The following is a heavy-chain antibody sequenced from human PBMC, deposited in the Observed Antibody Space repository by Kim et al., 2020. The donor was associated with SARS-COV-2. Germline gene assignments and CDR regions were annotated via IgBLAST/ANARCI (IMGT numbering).Heavy chain of an antibody. V-gene: IGHV4-34*01. Sequence: SDTLSLTCAVYGGSFSGYYWSWIRQPPGKGLEWIGEINHSGSTNYNPSLKSRVTISVDTSKNQFSLKLSSVTAADTAVYYCARKAYVWGSYHNWFDPWGQGTLVTVSS. J-gene: IGHJ5*02. D-gene: IGHD3-16*02. CDR2: INHSGST. CDR3: ARKAYVWGSYHNWFDP. CDR1: GGSFSGYY.